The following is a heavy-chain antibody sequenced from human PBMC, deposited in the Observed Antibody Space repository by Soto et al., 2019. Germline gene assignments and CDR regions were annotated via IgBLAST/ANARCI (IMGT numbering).Heavy chain of an antibody. D-gene: IGHD6-13*01. CDR2: IYYSGST. J-gene: IGHJ1*01. V-gene: IGHV4-31*03. CDR1: GGSISSGGYS. Sequence: QVQLQESGPGLVKPSQTLSLTCTVSGGSISSGGYSWSWIRQHPGKGLEWIGYIYYSGSTYYNPSLKSRVTISVDTSKNQFSLKLSSVTAADTAVYYCARDDSSSCLQHWGQGTLVTVSS. CDR3: ARDDSSSCLQH.